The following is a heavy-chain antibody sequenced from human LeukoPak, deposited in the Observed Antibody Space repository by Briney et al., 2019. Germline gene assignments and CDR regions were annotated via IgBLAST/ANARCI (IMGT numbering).Heavy chain of an antibody. Sequence: GGSLRLSCAASGFTFSSYAMSWVRQAPGKGLEWVSAISGSGGSTYYADSVKGRFTISRDNSKNTLYLQMNSLRAEDTAVYYCAKDFQWLVVGGLGDYWGQGTLVTVSS. D-gene: IGHD6-19*01. V-gene: IGHV3-23*01. CDR1: GFTFSSYA. CDR2: ISGSGGST. J-gene: IGHJ4*02. CDR3: AKDFQWLVVGGLGDY.